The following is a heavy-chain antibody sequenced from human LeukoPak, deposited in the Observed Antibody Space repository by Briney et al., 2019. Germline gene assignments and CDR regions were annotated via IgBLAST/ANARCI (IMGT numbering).Heavy chain of an antibody. Sequence: ASVKVSCKASGYTFTSYYMHWVRQAPGQGLEWMGVINPSGGSTSYAQKFQGRVTMTRDTSTSTAYMELSSLRSEDTAVYYCARDEFSGSYFPHWFDPWGQGTLVTVSS. J-gene: IGHJ5*02. D-gene: IGHD1-26*01. V-gene: IGHV1-46*03. CDR3: ARDEFSGSYFPHWFDP. CDR2: INPSGGST. CDR1: GYTFTSYY.